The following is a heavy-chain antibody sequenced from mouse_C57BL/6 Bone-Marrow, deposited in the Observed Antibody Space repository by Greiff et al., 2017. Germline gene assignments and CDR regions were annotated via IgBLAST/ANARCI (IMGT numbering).Heavy chain of an antibody. CDR1: GFNIKDYY. Sequence: VQLQQSGAELVKPGASVKLSCTASGFNIKDYYMPWVQQRPEQGLEWIGRIDPEDGETKYAPKFQGKATITGDNSSNTAYLQLSSLTSEGAAVYYCARSSPPFDVWGTGTTVTVSS. CDR2: IDPEDGET. V-gene: IGHV14-2*01. CDR3: ARSSPPFDV. J-gene: IGHJ1*03.